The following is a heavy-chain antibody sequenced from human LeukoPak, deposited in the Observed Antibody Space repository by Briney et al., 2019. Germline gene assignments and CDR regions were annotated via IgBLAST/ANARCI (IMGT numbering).Heavy chain of an antibody. CDR3: ARHSRVKVRGPEQLDY. CDR2: IYYSGST. CDR1: GGSISSYY. D-gene: IGHD3-10*01. J-gene: IGHJ4*02. Sequence: SETLSLTCTVSGGSISSYYWSWIRQPPGKGLEWIGYIYYSGSTNYNPSLKSRVTISVDTSKNQFSLKLSSVTAADTAVYYCARHSRVKVRGPEQLDYWGQGTLVTVSS. V-gene: IGHV4-59*08.